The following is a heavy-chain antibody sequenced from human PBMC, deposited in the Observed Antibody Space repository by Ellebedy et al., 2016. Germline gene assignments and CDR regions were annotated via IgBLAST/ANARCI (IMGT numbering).Heavy chain of an antibody. Sequence: GGSLRLSCAASGFTFSSYWMHWVRQAPGKGLVWVSRINSDGSSTSYADSVKGRFTISRDNAKNTLYRQMNSLRAEDTAVYYCAREGSYYGMDVWGQGTTVTVSS. J-gene: IGHJ6*02. CDR3: AREGSYYGMDV. V-gene: IGHV3-74*01. CDR2: INSDGSST. D-gene: IGHD3-10*01. CDR1: GFTFSSYW.